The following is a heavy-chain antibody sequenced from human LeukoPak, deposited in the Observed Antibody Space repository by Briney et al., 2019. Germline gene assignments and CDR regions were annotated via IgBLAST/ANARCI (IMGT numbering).Heavy chain of an antibody. Sequence: KPSETLSLTCTVSGGSVSSGSYYWSWIRQPPGKGLEWIGYIYYSGSTNYNPSLKSRVTISVDTSKNQFSLKLSSVTAADTAVYYCASWGPGWELLLDYWGQGTLVTVSS. J-gene: IGHJ4*02. CDR3: ASWGPGWELLLDY. V-gene: IGHV4-61*01. CDR1: GGSVSSGSYY. CDR2: IYYSGST. D-gene: IGHD1-26*01.